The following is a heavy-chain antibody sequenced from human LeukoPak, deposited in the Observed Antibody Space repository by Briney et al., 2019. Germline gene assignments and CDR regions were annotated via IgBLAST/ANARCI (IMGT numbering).Heavy chain of an antibody. CDR1: GYTFTSYG. Sequence: ASVTVSCKASGYTFTSYGINWVRQAPGQGLEWMGWISAYNGKTNYAQKLQGRVTMTTDTSTSTAYMELRSLTSDDTAVNYCTRGALTGTTFLRYWGQGTLVTVSS. CDR3: TRGALTGTTFLRY. V-gene: IGHV1-18*01. J-gene: IGHJ4*02. CDR2: ISAYNGKT. D-gene: IGHD1-20*01.